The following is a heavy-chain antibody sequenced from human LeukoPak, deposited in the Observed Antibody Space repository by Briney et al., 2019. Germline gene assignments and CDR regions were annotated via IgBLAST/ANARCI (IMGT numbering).Heavy chain of an antibody. CDR3: ARRMVRGVITSPFDY. D-gene: IGHD3-10*01. J-gene: IGHJ4*02. Sequence: GESLKISCKGSGYSFNNYWIGWVRQMPGKGLELVGSIYPGDSDTTYSPSFQGQVTISVDKSISTAYLQWSSLKASDTAMYYCARRMVRGVITSPFDYWGQGTLVTVSS. CDR1: GYSFNNYW. V-gene: IGHV5-51*01. CDR2: IYPGDSDT.